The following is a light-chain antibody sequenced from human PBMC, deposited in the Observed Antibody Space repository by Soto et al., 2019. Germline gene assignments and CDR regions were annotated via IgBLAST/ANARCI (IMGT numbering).Light chain of an antibody. J-gene: IGKJ3*01. CDR2: AAS. V-gene: IGKV1-27*01. CDR3: QKYSSVPV. Sequence: DIQMTQSPTSLSASVGDRVTITCWASQGIRNFVAWYQQKPGKAPKLLIYAASTLPSGVPSRFSGSGSGTDFTLTINSLQPEDVATYSCQKYSSVPVFGPGTKVEIK. CDR1: QGIRNF.